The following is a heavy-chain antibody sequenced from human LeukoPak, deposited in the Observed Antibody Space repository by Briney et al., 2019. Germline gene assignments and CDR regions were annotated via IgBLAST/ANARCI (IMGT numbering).Heavy chain of an antibody. J-gene: IGHJ4*02. CDR3: ARQPYSSSWYVDY. Sequence: SETLSLTCTVSGGSISSSSYYWGWIRQPPGKGLEWIGSIYYSGSTYYNPSLKSRVTISVDTSKNQFSLKLSSVTAADTAVYYCARQPYSSSWYVDYWGQGTLVTVSS. CDR2: IYYSGST. D-gene: IGHD6-13*01. V-gene: IGHV4-39*01. CDR1: GGSISSSSYY.